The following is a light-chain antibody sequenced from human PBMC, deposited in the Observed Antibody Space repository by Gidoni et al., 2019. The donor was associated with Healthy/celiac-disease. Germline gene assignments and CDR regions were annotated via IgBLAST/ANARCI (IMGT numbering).Light chain of an antibody. CDR3: QQYDNPPPT. J-gene: IGKJ4*01. V-gene: IGKV1-33*01. CDR1: QDISNY. CDR2: DAS. Sequence: DIQMTPSPSSLSASVGDRVTITCQASQDISNYLNWYQQKPGKAPKLLIYDASNLEKGVPSRFSGSGSGTDFTFTISSLQPEDIATYYCQQYDNPPPTFGGXTKVEIK.